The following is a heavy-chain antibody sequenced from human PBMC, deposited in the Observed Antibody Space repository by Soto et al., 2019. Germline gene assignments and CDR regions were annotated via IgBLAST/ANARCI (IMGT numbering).Heavy chain of an antibody. CDR1: GFTFSSYT. CDR3: EKAYGLRRYYKGGN. Sequence: VQLLESGGGLVQPGGSLRLSCVASGFTFSSYTMTWVRQAPGEGLEWVSSIRGSDVITYYADSVKGRFPISRDNSKNTMFLEMRSLRGADTAVLYCEKAYGLRRYYKGGNWGRGTVDTVSS. CDR2: IRGSDVIT. J-gene: IGHJ1*01. D-gene: IGHD3-10*01. V-gene: IGHV3-23*01.